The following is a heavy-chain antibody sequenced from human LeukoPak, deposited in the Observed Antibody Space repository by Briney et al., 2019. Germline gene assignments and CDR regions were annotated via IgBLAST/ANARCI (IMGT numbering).Heavy chain of an antibody. CDR2: IADSGRST. J-gene: IGHJ4*02. CDR3: ARNMDTSGWYSFDS. Sequence: SGGSLRLSCAASGFIFNTYVMNWVRQAPGKGLEWVSTIADSGRSTYYADSVKGRSTISRDNPKNMLYLQMNSLRAEDTALYYCARNMDTSGWYSFDSWGQGTLVTVSS. V-gene: IGHV3-23*01. CDR1: GFIFNTYV. D-gene: IGHD6-19*01.